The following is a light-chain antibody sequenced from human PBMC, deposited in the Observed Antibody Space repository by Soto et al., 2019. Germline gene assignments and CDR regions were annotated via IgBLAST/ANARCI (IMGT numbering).Light chain of an antibody. CDR3: QQGSFTLT. Sequence: PVTLSVSAGERATLACRASQSVSTNLAWYQQKPGQSPRLLIYGASTRAAGTPARFSGSGSGTDFTLTISSLQPEDFATYYCQQGSFTLTFGGGTKVDIK. CDR2: GAS. CDR1: QSVSTN. V-gene: IGKV3D-15*01. J-gene: IGKJ4*01.